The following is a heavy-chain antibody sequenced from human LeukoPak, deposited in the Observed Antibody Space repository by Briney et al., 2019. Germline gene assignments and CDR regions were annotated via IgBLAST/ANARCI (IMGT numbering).Heavy chain of an antibody. D-gene: IGHD3-10*01. CDR2: INHSGST. Sequence: SETLSLTCTVSGGSISSYYWSWIRQPPGKGLEWIGEINHSGSTNYNPSLKSRVTISVDTSKNQFSLKLSSVTAADTAVYYCARGRGGKESPFDYWGQGTLVTVSS. V-gene: IGHV4-34*01. J-gene: IGHJ4*02. CDR1: GGSISSYY. CDR3: ARGRGGKESPFDY.